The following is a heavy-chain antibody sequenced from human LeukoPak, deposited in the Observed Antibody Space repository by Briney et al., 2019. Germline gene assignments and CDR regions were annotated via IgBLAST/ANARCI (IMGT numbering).Heavy chain of an antibody. CDR1: GGSISSGDYY. V-gene: IGHV4-30-4*01. CDR3: ARGEMDDYAEL. D-gene: IGHD4-17*01. Sequence: SQTLSLTCTVSGGSISSGDYYWSWIRQPPGKGLEWTGYIYYSGSTYYNPSLKSRVTISVDTSKNQFSLKLSSVTAADTAVYYCARGEMDDYAELWGQGTLVTVSS. CDR2: IYYSGST. J-gene: IGHJ4*02.